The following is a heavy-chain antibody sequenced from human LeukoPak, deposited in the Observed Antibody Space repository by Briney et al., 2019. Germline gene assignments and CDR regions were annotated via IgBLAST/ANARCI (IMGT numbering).Heavy chain of an antibody. J-gene: IGHJ4*02. Sequence: PGGSLRLSCAASGFTFSSYAMSWVRQAPGKGLEWVSAISGSGGSTYYPDSVKGRFTISRDNSKNTLYLQMNSLRAEDTAVYYCAKDGGSGIAVAGTLFDYWGQGTLVTVSS. CDR2: ISGSGGST. D-gene: IGHD6-19*01. CDR1: GFTFSSYA. V-gene: IGHV3-23*01. CDR3: AKDGGSGIAVAGTLFDY.